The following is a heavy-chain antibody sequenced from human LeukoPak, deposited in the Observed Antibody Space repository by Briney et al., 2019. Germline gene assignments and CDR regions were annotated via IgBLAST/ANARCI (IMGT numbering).Heavy chain of an antibody. J-gene: IGHJ4*02. CDR1: GFTVSSNY. CDR2: MYSGGTT. V-gene: IGHV3-53*01. Sequence: PGGSLRLSCAASGFTVSSNYMSWVRQAPGKGLEWVSVMYSGGTTYYADSVKGRFTISRDNAKNSLYLQMNSLRAEDTAVYYCARGKGFLNDYWGQGTLVTVSS. CDR3: ARGKGFLNDY. D-gene: IGHD2/OR15-2a*01.